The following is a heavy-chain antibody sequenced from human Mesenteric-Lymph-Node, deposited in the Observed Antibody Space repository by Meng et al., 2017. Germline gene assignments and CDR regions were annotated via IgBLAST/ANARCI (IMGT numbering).Heavy chain of an antibody. V-gene: IGHV3-53*05. CDR3: EGWLLTDALDV. CDR2: IHSDGGT. CDR1: GLTVNSRW. J-gene: IGHJ6*02. D-gene: IGHD3-9*01. Sequence: GESLKISCAASGLTVNSRWMTWARQAPGKGLEWVSVIHSDGGTYYADSVKGRFTISRDNSKNTLFLQMNSLRPEDTAIYYCEGWLLTDALDVWGQGTTVTVSS.